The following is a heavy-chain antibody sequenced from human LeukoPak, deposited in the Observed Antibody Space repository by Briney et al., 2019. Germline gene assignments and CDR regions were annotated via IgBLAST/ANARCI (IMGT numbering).Heavy chain of an antibody. CDR3: ARDSEITIFGVAPRRVFDI. CDR1: GGSISSYY. CDR2: IYTSGST. V-gene: IGHV4-4*07. D-gene: IGHD3-3*01. J-gene: IGHJ3*02. Sequence: PSETLSLTCTVSGGSISSYYWSWIRQPAGKGLEWIGRIYTSGSTNYNPSLKSRVTMSVDTSKNQFSLKLSSVTAADTAVYYCARDSEITIFGVAPRRVFDIWGQGTMVTVSS.